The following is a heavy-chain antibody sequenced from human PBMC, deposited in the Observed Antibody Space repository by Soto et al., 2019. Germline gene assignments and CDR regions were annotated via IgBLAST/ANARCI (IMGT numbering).Heavy chain of an antibody. Sequence: EVQLLESGGKLVQPGGSLTLSCAASGFTFSTYAMAWVSQAPGKGLEWVSGVSASGLNTDYADPVKGRFYISRDNSKNTVSLHMNSLRAEDTAFYYCAKDRPRRTSGDFFDYWGQGTPVTVSS. CDR1: GFTFSTYA. CDR2: VSASGLNT. V-gene: IGHV3-23*01. J-gene: IGHJ4*02. D-gene: IGHD1-1*01. CDR3: AKDRPRRTSGDFFDY.